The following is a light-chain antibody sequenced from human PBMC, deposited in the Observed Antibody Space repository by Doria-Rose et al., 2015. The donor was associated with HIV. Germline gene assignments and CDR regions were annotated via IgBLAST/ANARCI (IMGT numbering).Light chain of an antibody. CDR1: SSAVGCYNY. CDR3: CSYAGSSTFLV. V-gene: IGLV2-23*02. CDR2: DVS. J-gene: IGLJ2*01. Sequence: SVYGSPGQSITLSCTGTSSAVGCYNYVSWYQQHPGKAPKLMIYDVSKRPSGVSNRFSGSKSGNTASLTISRLQAEDEADYYCCSYAGSSTFLVFGGGTKLTVL.